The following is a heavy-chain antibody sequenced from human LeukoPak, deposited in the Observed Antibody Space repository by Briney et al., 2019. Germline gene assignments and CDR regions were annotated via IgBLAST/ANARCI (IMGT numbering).Heavy chain of an antibody. CDR3: APIGDLFDY. J-gene: IGHJ4*02. CDR2: ISSSGSTI. CDR1: GFTFSSYE. D-gene: IGHD3-16*01. Sequence: GGSLRLSCAASGFTFSSYEMNWVRQAPGKGREWVSYISSSGSTIYYADSVKGRFTISRDNAKNSLYLQMNSLRAEDTAVYYCAPIGDLFDYWGQGTLVTVSS. V-gene: IGHV3-48*03.